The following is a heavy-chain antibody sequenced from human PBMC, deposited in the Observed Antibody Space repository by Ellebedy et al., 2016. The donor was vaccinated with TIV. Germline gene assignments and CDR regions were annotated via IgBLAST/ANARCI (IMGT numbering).Heavy chain of an antibody. CDR2: INPNSGGT. D-gene: IGHD5-12*01. CDR3: ANLPRGYSGYDSTY. J-gene: IGHJ4*02. V-gene: IGHV1-2*02. CDR1: GYTFTGYY. Sequence: AASVKVSCKASGYTFTGYYMHWVRQAPGQGLEWMGWINPNSGGTNYAQKFQGRVTMTEDTSTDTAYMELSSLRSEDTAVYYCANLPRGYSGYDSTYWGQGTLVTVSS.